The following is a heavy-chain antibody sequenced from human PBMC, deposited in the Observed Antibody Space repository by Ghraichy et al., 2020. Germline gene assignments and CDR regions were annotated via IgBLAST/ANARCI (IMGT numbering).Heavy chain of an antibody. Sequence: GGSLRLSCAASGFTFSSYGMHWVRQAPGKGLEWVAFIRYDGSNKYYADSVKGRFTISGDNSKNTLYLQMNSLRAEDTAVYYCAKSVSYRIGYYFDYWGQGTLVTVSS. J-gene: IGHJ4*02. CDR3: AKSVSYRIGYYFDY. CDR1: GFTFSSYG. V-gene: IGHV3-30*02. CDR2: IRYDGSNK. D-gene: IGHD1-26*01.